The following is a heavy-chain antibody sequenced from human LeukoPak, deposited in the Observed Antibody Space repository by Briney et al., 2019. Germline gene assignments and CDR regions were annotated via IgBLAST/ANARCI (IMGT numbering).Heavy chain of an antibody. D-gene: IGHD1-26*01. CDR2: IYHSGST. CDR3: ASPGEIVGATVRAAFDI. J-gene: IGHJ3*02. V-gene: IGHV4-38-2*02. Sequence: PSETLSLTCTVSGYSISSGYYWGWMRQPPGKGLEWIGSIYHSGSTYYNPSLKSRVTISVDTSKNQFSLKLSSVTAAGTAVYYCASPGEIVGATVRAAFDIWGQGTMVTVSS. CDR1: GYSISSGYY.